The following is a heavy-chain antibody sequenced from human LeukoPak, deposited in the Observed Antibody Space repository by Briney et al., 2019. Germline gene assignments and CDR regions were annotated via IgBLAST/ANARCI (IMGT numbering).Heavy chain of an antibody. D-gene: IGHD3-22*01. J-gene: IGHJ6*02. CDR2: INHSGST. Sequence: SETLSLTCAVYGGSFSGNYWSWLRQPPGKGLEWIGEINHSGSTNYNPSLKSRVTISVDTSKNQFSLKLSSVTAADTAVYYCARGPYDSSGSYYYGMDVWGQGTTVTVSS. CDR1: GGSFSGNY. V-gene: IGHV4-34*01. CDR3: ARGPYDSSGSYYYGMDV.